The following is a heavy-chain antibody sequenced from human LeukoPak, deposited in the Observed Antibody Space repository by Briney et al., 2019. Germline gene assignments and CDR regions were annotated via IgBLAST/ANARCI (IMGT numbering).Heavy chain of an antibody. CDR3: ARVVYFPPYYYYSSGYYQGGFDY. J-gene: IGHJ4*02. CDR2: FYPEDGET. CDR1: GNPLSELS. Sequence: ASAKVSCKVSGNPLSELSMHLVRQDPGKGLEWMGGFYPEDGETIYAQKFQGRVTITADESTSTGYMELSSLRAEDTAVYYCARVVYFPPYYYYSSGYYQGGFDYWGQGTLVTVSS. V-gene: IGHV1-24*01. D-gene: IGHD3-22*01.